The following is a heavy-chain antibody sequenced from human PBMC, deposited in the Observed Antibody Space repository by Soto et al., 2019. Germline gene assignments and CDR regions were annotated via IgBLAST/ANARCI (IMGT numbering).Heavy chain of an antibody. CDR2: IYPGDSDT. V-gene: IGHV5-51*01. Sequence: GESLKISCKGSGYSFTSYWIGWVRQMPGKGLEWMGIIYPGDSDTRYSPSFQGQVTISADKSISTVYLQWSSLKASDTAMYYCARRGDRIAVPGADPPRDYYYYHGIDVWGQGSTVTVSS. CDR3: ARRGDRIAVPGADPPRDYYYYHGIDV. J-gene: IGHJ6*02. D-gene: IGHD6-19*01. CDR1: GYSFTSYW.